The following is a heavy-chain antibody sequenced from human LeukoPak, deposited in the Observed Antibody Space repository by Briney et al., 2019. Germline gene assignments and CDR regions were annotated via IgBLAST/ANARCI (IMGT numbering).Heavy chain of an antibody. V-gene: IGHV3-30*18. CDR1: GFTFSSYG. D-gene: IGHD2-15*01. J-gene: IGHJ6*02. Sequence: GRSLRLSCGASGFTFSSYGMHWVRQAPGKGLEWVAVISYDGSNKYYADSVKGRFTISRDNSKNTLYLQMNSLRAEDTAVYYCAKDLRNCSGGSCYFPHYYGMDVWGQGTTVTVSS. CDR3: AKDLRNCSGGSCYFPHYYGMDV. CDR2: ISYDGSNK.